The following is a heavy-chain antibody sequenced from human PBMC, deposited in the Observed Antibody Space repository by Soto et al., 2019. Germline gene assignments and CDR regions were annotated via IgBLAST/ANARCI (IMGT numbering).Heavy chain of an antibody. J-gene: IGHJ3*02. V-gene: IGHV3-33*01. D-gene: IGHD3-22*01. CDR3: AREAYYYDSSGARDAFDI. CDR2: RWCQGSNK. Sequence: GVSRRLSCLAAGFSFRRCSMHWVRRAPGKGLERVSVRWCQGSNKYYADSVKGRFTISRDNSKNTLYLQMNSLRAEDTAVYSCAREAYYYDSSGARDAFDIWGQGTLGTLS. CDR1: GFSFRRCS.